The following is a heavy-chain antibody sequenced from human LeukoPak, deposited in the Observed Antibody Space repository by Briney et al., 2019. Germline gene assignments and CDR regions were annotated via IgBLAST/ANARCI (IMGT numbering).Heavy chain of an antibody. Sequence: SETLSLTSTVSGGSVSSGCYYWSWIRQPPGKGLEWIGYIYYSGSTNYNPSLKSRVTISVDTSKNQFSLKLSSVTAADTAVYYCARDPGEMATIWEAAFDIWGQGTMVTVSS. V-gene: IGHV4-61*01. J-gene: IGHJ3*02. D-gene: IGHD5-24*01. CDR2: IYYSGST. CDR3: ARDPGEMATIWEAAFDI. CDR1: GGSVSSGCYY.